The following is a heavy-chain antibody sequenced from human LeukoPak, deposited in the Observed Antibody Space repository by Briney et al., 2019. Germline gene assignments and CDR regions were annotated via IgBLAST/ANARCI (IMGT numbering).Heavy chain of an antibody. D-gene: IGHD2-2*01. V-gene: IGHV4-61*02. J-gene: IGHJ5*02. Sequence: SETLSLTCTVSGGSISSGSYYWSWIRQPAGKGLEWIGRIYTSGSTNYNPSLKSRVTISVDTSKNQFSLKLNSVTAADTAVYYCARDLGFCSSTSCYPWFDPWGQGTLVIVSS. CDR1: GGSISSGSYY. CDR3: ARDLGFCSSTSCYPWFDP. CDR2: IYTSGST.